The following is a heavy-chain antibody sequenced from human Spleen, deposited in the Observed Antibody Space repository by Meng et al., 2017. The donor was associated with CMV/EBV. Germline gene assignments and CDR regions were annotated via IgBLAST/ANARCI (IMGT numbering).Heavy chain of an antibody. CDR1: GGSISISTW. D-gene: IGHD6-19*01. CDR2: IYHSGGT. V-gene: IGHV4-4*02. Sequence: QMQLQESGPGLVKPSXALSLTCAVSGGSISISTWWSWVRQPPEKGLEWIGEIYHSGGTNYNPSLRGRVTISLDKSKNQFSLTLRSVTAADTAVYYCARDPYATGWAGWGQGTLVNVSS. J-gene: IGHJ4*02. CDR3: ARDPYATGWAG.